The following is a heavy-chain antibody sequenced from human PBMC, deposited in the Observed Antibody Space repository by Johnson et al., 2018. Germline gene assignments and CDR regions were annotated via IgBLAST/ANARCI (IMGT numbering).Heavy chain of an antibody. J-gene: IGHJ3*02. CDR1: GGSFSDYW. D-gene: IGHD2-21*02. CDR2: FYYTGNT. V-gene: IGHV4-59*01. Sequence: QVQLQESGPGLVKPSETLSLTCTVSGGSFSDYWWSWIRQPPGKGLEWIAYFYYTGNTNSNPSLKSRVSVSADTSKRQLSLRLTSVTAADTALYYCVRGGRRDGDGFDIWGQGTMVTVSS. CDR3: VRGGRRDGDGFDI.